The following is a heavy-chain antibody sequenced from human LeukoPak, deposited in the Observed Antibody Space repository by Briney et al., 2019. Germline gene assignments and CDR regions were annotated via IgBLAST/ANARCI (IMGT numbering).Heavy chain of an antibody. V-gene: IGHV4-4*07. CDR2: IYTSGST. J-gene: IGHJ4*02. CDR1: GGSISSYY. Sequence: SETLSLTCTVSGGSISSYYWSWIRQPAGKGLEWIGRIYTSGSTNYNPSLKSRVTMSVDTSKSQFSLKLSSVTAADTAVYYCARARKTAWSKNPRIAAAMYYFDYWGQGTLVTVSS. CDR3: ARARKTAWSKNPRIAAAMYYFDY. D-gene: IGHD6-13*01.